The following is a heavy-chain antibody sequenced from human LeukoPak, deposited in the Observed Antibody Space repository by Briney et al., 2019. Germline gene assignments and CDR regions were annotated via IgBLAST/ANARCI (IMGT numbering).Heavy chain of an antibody. CDR3: ARGKWGTHCSSTSCYGDYYYYGMDV. D-gene: IGHD2-2*01. V-gene: IGHV3-30-3*01. Sequence: GGSLRLSCAASGFTFSSYAMHWVRQAPGKGLEWVAVISYDGSNKYYADSVKGRFTISRDNSKNTLYLQMNSLRAEDTAVYYCARGKWGTHCSSTSCYGDYYYYGMDVWGQGTTVTVSS. CDR2: ISYDGSNK. CDR1: GFTFSSYA. J-gene: IGHJ6*02.